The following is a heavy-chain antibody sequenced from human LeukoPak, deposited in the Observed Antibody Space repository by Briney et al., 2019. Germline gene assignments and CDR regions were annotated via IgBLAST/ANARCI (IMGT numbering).Heavy chain of an antibody. J-gene: IGHJ4*02. CDR2: VIPSSGGT. CDR3: ARGVLPPALDS. D-gene: IGHD2-2*01. CDR1: GGTFSSYA. V-gene: IGHV1-2*02. Sequence: ASVKVSCKASGGTFSSYAISWVRQAPGQGLEWMGWVIPSSGGTKYAPKFQGRVTMTRDTSINTAYMELNSLMSDDTAVYFCARGVLPPALDSWGQGTLVAVSS.